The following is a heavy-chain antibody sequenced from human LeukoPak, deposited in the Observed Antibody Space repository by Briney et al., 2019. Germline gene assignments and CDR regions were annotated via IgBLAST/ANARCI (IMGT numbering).Heavy chain of an antibody. D-gene: IGHD3-22*01. CDR3: ARVVSGYTDSWFDP. V-gene: IGHV3-30*03. CDR1: GFTFNSFG. Sequence: GRSLRLSCAASGFTFNSFGMHWVRQAPGKGLEWVAVISYDGSNKYFADSVKGRFTISRDNAKNTLYLQMSSLRAEDTAVYYCARVVSGYTDSWFDPWGQGTLVTVSS. J-gene: IGHJ5*02. CDR2: ISYDGSNK.